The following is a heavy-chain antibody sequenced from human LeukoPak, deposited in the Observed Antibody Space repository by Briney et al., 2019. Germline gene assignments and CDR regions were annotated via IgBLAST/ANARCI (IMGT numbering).Heavy chain of an antibody. D-gene: IGHD6-13*01. Sequence: SVQVSCKASGGTFSSYTISWVRQAPGQGLEWMGRIIPIPGIANYAQKFQGRVTITADKSTSTAYMELSSLRSEDTAVYYCASGTTVSSSAAASFDYWGQGTLVTVSS. V-gene: IGHV1-69*02. CDR3: ASGTTVSSSAAASFDY. J-gene: IGHJ4*02. CDR2: IIPIPGIA. CDR1: GGTFSSYT.